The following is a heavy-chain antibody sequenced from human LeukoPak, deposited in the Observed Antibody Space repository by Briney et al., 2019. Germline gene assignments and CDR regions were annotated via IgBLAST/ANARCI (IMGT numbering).Heavy chain of an antibody. D-gene: IGHD6-19*01. Sequence: GGSLRLSCVASGFIIRNFGMHWVRQAPGKGLEWVAVIWSDGSNEYYADSVEGRFTISRDTSKDTLYLQMNSLRAEDTAVYYCARDQQGVDGVKFYYFDYWGQGTLVTVSS. CDR3: ARDQQGVDGVKFYYFDY. J-gene: IGHJ4*02. V-gene: IGHV3-33*01. CDR2: IWSDGSNE. CDR1: GFIIRNFG.